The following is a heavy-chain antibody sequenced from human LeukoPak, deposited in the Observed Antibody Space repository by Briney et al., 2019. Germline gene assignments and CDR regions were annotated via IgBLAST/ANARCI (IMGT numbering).Heavy chain of an antibody. CDR2: ISGSGGST. D-gene: IGHD5-12*01. Sequence: GGPLRLSCAASGFTFSNYAMSWVRQAPRQGLEWVSAISGSGGSTFYADSVKGRFTISRDNSKNTLYLQMTSLRAEDTAVYYCATKLGSGYDYVFWGQGTLVTVSS. J-gene: IGHJ4*02. CDR1: GFTFSNYA. CDR3: ATKLGSGYDYVF. V-gene: IGHV3-23*01.